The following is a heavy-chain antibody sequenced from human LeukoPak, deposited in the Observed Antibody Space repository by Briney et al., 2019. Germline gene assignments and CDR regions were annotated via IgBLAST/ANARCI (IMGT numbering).Heavy chain of an antibody. Sequence: PSETLSLTCTVSGGSISSYYWSWIRQPPGKGLEWIGYIYYSGSTNYNPSLKSRVTISVDTSKNQSSLKLSSVTAADTAVYYCARGGAYYYDSSGYYNYWGQGTLVTVSS. CDR1: GGSISSYY. CDR2: IYYSGST. D-gene: IGHD3-22*01. J-gene: IGHJ4*02. CDR3: ARGGAYYYDSSGYYNY. V-gene: IGHV4-59*01.